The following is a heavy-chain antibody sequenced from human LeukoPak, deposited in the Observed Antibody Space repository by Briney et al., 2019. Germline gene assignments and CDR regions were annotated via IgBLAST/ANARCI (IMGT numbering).Heavy chain of an antibody. CDR2: IYYSGST. CDR3: SLAVAEGGDY. J-gene: IGHJ4*02. Sequence: SETLSLTCTVSGGSISSYYWSWIRQPPGKGLEWIGYIYYSGSTNYNPSLKSRVTISVDTSKNQFSLKLSSVTAADTAVYYCSLAVAEGGDYWGQGTLVTVSS. CDR1: GGSISSYY. V-gene: IGHV4-59*01. D-gene: IGHD6-19*01.